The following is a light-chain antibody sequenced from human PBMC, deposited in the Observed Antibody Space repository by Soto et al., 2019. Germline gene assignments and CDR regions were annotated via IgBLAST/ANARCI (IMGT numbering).Light chain of an antibody. Sequence: EIVLTQSPAALSVSPGERATLSCWASQSVGSTLNWYQQRPGQAPRLIIYDTSIRATGIPARFSGSGSGTEFTLTIASLQSEDSGVYYCQRFNRWPLSFGGGTKV. CDR1: QSVGST. CDR3: QRFNRWPLS. J-gene: IGKJ4*01. V-gene: IGKV3-15*01. CDR2: DTS.